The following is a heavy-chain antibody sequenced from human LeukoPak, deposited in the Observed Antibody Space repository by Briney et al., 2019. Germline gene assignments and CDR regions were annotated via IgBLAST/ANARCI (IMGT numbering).Heavy chain of an antibody. D-gene: IGHD6-13*01. Sequence: GESLKISCKGFGYSFTSYWIGWGRQMPGKGLEWMGIIYPGDSDTRYSPSFQGQVTISADKSISTAYLQWSSLKASDTAMYYCARQRRNGGIAASNDAFDIWGQGTMVTVSS. CDR1: GYSFTSYW. CDR2: IYPGDSDT. J-gene: IGHJ3*02. V-gene: IGHV5-51*01. CDR3: ARQRRNGGIAASNDAFDI.